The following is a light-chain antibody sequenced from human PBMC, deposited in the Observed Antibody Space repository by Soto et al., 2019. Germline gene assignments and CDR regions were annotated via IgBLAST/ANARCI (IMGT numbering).Light chain of an antibody. CDR1: QSVSSSY. V-gene: IGKV3-20*01. CDR2: GAS. CDR3: QQYGSSPST. Sequence: EIGLTQSPGTLSLSPGERATLSCRASQSVSSSYLAWYQQKPGQAPRLLIYGASSRATGIPDRFSGSGFGTDFTLTIRRLEPEDFSLYYCQQYGSSPSTFGGGTKVDIK. J-gene: IGKJ4*01.